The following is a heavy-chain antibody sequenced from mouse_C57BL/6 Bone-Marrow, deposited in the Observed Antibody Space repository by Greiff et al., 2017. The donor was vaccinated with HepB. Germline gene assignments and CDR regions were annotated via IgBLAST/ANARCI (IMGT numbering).Heavy chain of an antibody. CDR1: GFTFSNYW. D-gene: IGHD1-1*01. J-gene: IGHJ3*01. CDR3: TGTRYYGSSSWCAD. CDR2: IRLKSDNYAT. V-gene: IGHV6-3*01. Sequence: EVMLVESGGGLVQPGGSMKLSCVASGFTFSNYWMNWVRQSPEKGLEWVAQIRLKSDNYATHYAESVKGRFTISRDDSKSSVYLQMNNLRAEDTGIYYCTGTRYYGSSSWCADWGQGTLVTVSA.